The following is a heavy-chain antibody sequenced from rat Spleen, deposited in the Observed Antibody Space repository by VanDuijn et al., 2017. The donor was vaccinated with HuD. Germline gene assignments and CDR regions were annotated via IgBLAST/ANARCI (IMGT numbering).Heavy chain of an antibody. CDR3: ARVLITAYVMDA. V-gene: IGHV5-17*01. D-gene: IGHD1-12*02. Sequence: EVQLVESGGGLVQPGRSLKLSCAASGFTFSDYAMAWVRQAPKKGLEWVATIIYDGSSTYYRDSVKGRFTISRDNAKSTLYLQMDSLRSEETATYYCARVLITAYVMDAWGQGASVTVSS. CDR2: IIYDGSST. J-gene: IGHJ4*01. CDR1: GFTFSDYA.